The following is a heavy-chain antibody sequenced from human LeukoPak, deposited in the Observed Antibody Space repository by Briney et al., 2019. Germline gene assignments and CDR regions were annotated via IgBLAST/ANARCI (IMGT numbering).Heavy chain of an antibody. CDR3: ANSIDFDYGDYYFDY. CDR1: GGSISSGSYY. V-gene: IGHV4-61*02. CDR2: IYTSGST. Sequence: PSETLSLTCTVSGGSISSGSYYWSWIRQPAGKGLEWIGRIYTSGSTNYNPSLKSRVTISLDTSKNQFSLKLSSVTAADTAVYYCANSIDFDYGDYYFDYWGQGALVTVSS. J-gene: IGHJ4*02. D-gene: IGHD4-17*01.